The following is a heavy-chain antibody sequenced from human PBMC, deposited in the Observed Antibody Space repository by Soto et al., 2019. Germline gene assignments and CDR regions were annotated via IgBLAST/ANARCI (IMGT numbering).Heavy chain of an antibody. CDR1: GGSVSSGSYY. CDR3: ARDHVVRGVINWFDP. Sequence: QVQLQESGPGLVKPSETLSLTCTVSGGSVSSGSYYWSWIRQPPGKGLEWIGYIYYSGSTNYNPSLKSRVTISVYTSKNQCSLKLSSVTAADTAGYCCARDHVVRGVINWFDPWGQGTLVTVSS. V-gene: IGHV4-61*01. CDR2: IYYSGST. D-gene: IGHD3-10*01. J-gene: IGHJ5*02.